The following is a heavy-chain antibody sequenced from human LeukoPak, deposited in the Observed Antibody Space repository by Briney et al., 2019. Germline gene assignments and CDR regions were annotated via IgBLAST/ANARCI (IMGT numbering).Heavy chain of an antibody. Sequence: ASVKVSCKASGYTFNGYDLNWVRQATGQGLGWMGWMNPNSGNTGYAQKFQGRVTMTRDTSINAAYMELSSLTSEDTAVYYCARVEFNGGYSHVYWGQGTLVTVSS. D-gene: IGHD5-12*01. CDR2: MNPNSGNT. J-gene: IGHJ4*02. CDR3: ARVEFNGGYSHVY. V-gene: IGHV1-8*01. CDR1: GYTFNGYD.